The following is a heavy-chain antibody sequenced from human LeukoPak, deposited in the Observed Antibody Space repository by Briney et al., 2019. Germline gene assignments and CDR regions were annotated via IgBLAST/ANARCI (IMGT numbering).Heavy chain of an antibody. CDR1: GGSISSYY. V-gene: IGHV4-59*01. Sequence: SETLSLTCTVSGGSISSYYWSWIRQPPGKGLEWMGYLYYSGSTNYKTSLKSRVTISVDTSKNQFSLKLSSVTAEDTAVYYCARERGVERATIRAFDIWGQGTMVTVSS. CDR2: LYYSGST. D-gene: IGHD5-24*01. J-gene: IGHJ3*02. CDR3: ARERGVERATIRAFDI.